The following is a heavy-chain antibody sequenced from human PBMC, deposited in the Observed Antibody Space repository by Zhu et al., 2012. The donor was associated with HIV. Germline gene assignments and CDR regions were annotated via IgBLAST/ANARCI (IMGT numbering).Heavy chain of an antibody. CDR2: IRSKGHGGTT. CDR1: GFKFADYG. Sequence: EVQLVESGGDLVQSGRSLRLSCRTPGFKFADYGVSWVRQAPGKGLEWVSLIRSKGHGGTTDYAASVKGRFIISRDDSTNIAYLQMNSLKTEDTAVYYCTRPSPDAVVFDFWGQGTPGHRLL. J-gene: IGHJ4*02. CDR3: TRPSPDAVVFDF. D-gene: IGHD2-15*01. V-gene: IGHV3-49*04.